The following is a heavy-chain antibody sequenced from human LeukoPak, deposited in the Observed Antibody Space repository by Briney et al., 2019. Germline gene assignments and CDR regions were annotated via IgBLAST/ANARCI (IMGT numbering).Heavy chain of an antibody. CDR2: MRSGGTNE. Sequence: PGGSLRLSCAASGFIFSNYAMHWVRQAPGRGLEWVAFMRSGGTNEYYAESVKGRLSISRDHSKNTLYLQMNSLTPGNTAVYYGAKDPGGGDEEKYFDYWGQGTLVTVSS. V-gene: IGHV3-30*02. CDR1: GFIFSNYA. CDR3: AKDPGGGDEEKYFDY. D-gene: IGHD2-21*02. J-gene: IGHJ4*02.